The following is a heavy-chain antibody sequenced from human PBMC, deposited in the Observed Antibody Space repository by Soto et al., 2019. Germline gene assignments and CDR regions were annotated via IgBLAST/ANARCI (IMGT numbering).Heavy chain of an antibody. CDR1: GFTFSSYA. CDR2: ISYDGSNK. CDR3: ARDGPATAFYYFAY. Sequence: PGGSLRLSCAASGFTFSSYAMHWVRQAPGKGLEWVAVISYDGSNKYYADSVKGRFTISRDNSKNTLYLQMNSLRAEDTAVYYCARDGPATAFYYFAYWGQGTLVTVSS. V-gene: IGHV3-30-3*01. J-gene: IGHJ4*02. D-gene: IGHD2-2*01.